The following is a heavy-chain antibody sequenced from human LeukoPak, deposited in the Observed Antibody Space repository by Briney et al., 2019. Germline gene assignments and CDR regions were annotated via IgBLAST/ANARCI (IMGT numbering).Heavy chain of an antibody. CDR1: GFTFSNAW. CDR2: IKSKTDGGTT. CDR3: TTRSAVAGIGYYYYGMDV. J-gene: IGHJ6*02. V-gene: IGHV3-15*01. D-gene: IGHD6-19*01. Sequence: PGGSLRLSCAASGFTFSNAWMSWVRQAPGKGLEWVGRIKSKTDGGTTDYAAPVKGRFTISRDDSKNTLYLQMNSLKTEDTTVYYYTTRSAVAGIGYYYYGMDVWGQGTTVTVSS.